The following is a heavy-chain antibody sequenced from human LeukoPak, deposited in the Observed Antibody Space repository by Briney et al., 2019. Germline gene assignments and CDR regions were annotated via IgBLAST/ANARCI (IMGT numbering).Heavy chain of an antibody. D-gene: IGHD1-26*01. CDR2: IYTSGST. J-gene: IGHJ5*02. CDR3: ARVHSGSYYNWFDP. CDR1: GGSISSYY. V-gene: IGHV4-4*07. Sequence: SETLSLTCTVSGGSISSYYWSWIRQPAGKGLEWIGRIYTSGSTNYNPSLKSRVTISVDKSKNQFSLKLSSVTAADTAVYYCARVHSGSYYNWFDPWGQGTLVTVPS.